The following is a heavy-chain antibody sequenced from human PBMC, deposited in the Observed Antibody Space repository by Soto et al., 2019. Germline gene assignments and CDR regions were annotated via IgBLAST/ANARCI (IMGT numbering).Heavy chain of an antibody. V-gene: IGHV3-73*01. CDR1: GFTFSGSA. CDR2: IRSKSNSYAT. D-gene: IGHD4-17*01. J-gene: IGHJ4*02. Sequence: EVQLVESGGGLVQPGGSLKLSCAVSGFTFSGSAMHWVRQAFGKGLEWVGRIRSKSNSYATAYAASGKGRFTISRDDSKTTAYLQMNSLKTEDTAVYYCTRGYGVYVRDYWGQGTLVTVSS. CDR3: TRGYGVYVRDY.